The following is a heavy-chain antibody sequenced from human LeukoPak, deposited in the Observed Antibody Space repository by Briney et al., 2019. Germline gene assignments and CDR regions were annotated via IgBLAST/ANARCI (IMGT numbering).Heavy chain of an antibody. Sequence: SETLSLTCAVYGGSFSGYYWSWIRQPPGKGLEWIGEINHSGSTNYNPSLKSRVTISVDASKNQFSLKLSPVTAADTAVYYRARARNYYYDSSGYTYGYWGQGTLVTVSS. J-gene: IGHJ4*02. CDR2: INHSGST. D-gene: IGHD3-22*01. CDR3: ARARNYYYDSSGYTYGY. CDR1: GGSFSGYY. V-gene: IGHV4-34*01.